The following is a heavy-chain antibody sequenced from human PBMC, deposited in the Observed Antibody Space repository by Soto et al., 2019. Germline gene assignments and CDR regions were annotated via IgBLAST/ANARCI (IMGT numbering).Heavy chain of an antibody. D-gene: IGHD2-15*01. V-gene: IGHV3-21*01. Sequence: PGGSLRLSSASSGFNFNSYTINWVRHAPGKRLEWLSSISSSGYIFSTDSVRGRFTICRDNAKSSVYLQINSLRAEDTAVYFCAMDCSGGSCYSGMDVWGQGTTVTVSS. CDR2: ISSSGYI. J-gene: IGHJ6*02. CDR3: AMDCSGGSCYSGMDV. CDR1: GFNFNSYT.